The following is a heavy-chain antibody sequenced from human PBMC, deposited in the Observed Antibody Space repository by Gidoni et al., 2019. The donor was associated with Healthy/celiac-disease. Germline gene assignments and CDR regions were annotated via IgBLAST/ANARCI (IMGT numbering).Heavy chain of an antibody. J-gene: IGHJ1*01. V-gene: IGHV3-30-3*01. D-gene: IGHD5-18*01. CDR3: ARDGTAMANEYFQH. CDR2: ISYDGSNK. CDR1: GFTFSSYA. Sequence: QVQLVESGGGVVQPGRSLRLSWAASGFTFSSYAMHWVRQAPGKGLEWVAVISYDGSNKYYADSVKGRFTISRDNSKNTLYLQMNSLRAEDTAVYYCARDGTAMANEYFQHWGQGTLVTVSS.